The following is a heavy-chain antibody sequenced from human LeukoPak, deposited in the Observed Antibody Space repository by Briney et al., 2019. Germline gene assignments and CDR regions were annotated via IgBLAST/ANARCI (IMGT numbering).Heavy chain of an antibody. D-gene: IGHD1-26*01. V-gene: IGHV4-38-2*02. Sequence: SETLSLTCTVSGYSISSGYYWGWIRQPPGKGLEWIGSIYHSGSTYYNPSLKSRVTISVDTSKNQFSLKLSSVTAADTAVYYCATLPSGGATAIDYWGQGTLVTVSS. CDR2: IYHSGST. CDR3: ATLPSGGATAIDY. J-gene: IGHJ4*02. CDR1: GYSISSGYY.